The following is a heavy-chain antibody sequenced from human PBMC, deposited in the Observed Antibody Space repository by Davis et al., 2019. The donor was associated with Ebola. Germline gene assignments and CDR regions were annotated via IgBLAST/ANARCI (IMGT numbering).Heavy chain of an antibody. CDR1: GGTFSSDT. J-gene: IGHJ4*02. Sequence: SVKVSCKASGGTFSSDTISWVRQAPGQGLEWMGGIIPMFTTANYAQKFQGRVTITADESTSTAYMELSSLRSEDTAVYYCAKEAYPELPAVGGAIDYWGQGTLVTVSS. CDR3: AKEAYPELPAVGGAIDY. V-gene: IGHV1-69*13. CDR2: IIPMFTTA. D-gene: IGHD1-7*01.